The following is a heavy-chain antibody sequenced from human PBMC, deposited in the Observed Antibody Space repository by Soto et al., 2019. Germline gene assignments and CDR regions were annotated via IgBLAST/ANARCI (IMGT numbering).Heavy chain of an antibody. CDR3: ARGGGYDSFDY. J-gene: IGHJ4*02. CDR1: GASLSYGGFS. D-gene: IGHD5-12*01. Sequence: TSETLSLTCTVSGASLSYGGFSWSWIRQSPGKGLEWIGYISHLENTYLHPSFKSRLTMSIDRTRNQFSLKLSSVTAADMAVYYCARGGGYDSFDYWGQGVLVTVSS. CDR2: ISHLENT. V-gene: IGHV4-30-2*06.